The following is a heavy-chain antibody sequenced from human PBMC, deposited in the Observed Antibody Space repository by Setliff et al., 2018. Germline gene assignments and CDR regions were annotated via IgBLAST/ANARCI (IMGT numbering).Heavy chain of an antibody. Sequence: ASVKVSCKASGYTFTGYAINWVRQAPGQGLEYLGWINTNTGNPTYVQGLTGRFVFSLDTSVSTAYLQISSLKAEDTAVYYCARGVYEYSYGYRGHYYYYMDVWGKGATVTVSS. CDR3: ARGVYEYSYGYRGHYYYYMDV. D-gene: IGHD3-16*01. CDR2: INTNTGNP. J-gene: IGHJ6*03. CDR1: GYTFTGYA. V-gene: IGHV7-4-1*02.